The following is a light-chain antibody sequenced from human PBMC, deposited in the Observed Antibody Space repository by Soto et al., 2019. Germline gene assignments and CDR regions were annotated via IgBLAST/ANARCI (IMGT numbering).Light chain of an antibody. CDR1: QSVSVSY. CDR3: QQYSTTPWT. CDR2: GAS. V-gene: IGKV3-20*01. J-gene: IGKJ1*01. Sequence: EIVLTQSPGTLSLSPGERATLSCRASQSVSVSYLAWYQHRPGQAPRLLIYGASNRATGIPDRFSGSGSGTDFTLTINRLEPEDFAIYYCQQYSTTPWTFGQGKKVEIK.